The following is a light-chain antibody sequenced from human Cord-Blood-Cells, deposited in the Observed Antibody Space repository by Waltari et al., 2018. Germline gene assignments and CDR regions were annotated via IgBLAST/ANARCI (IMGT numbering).Light chain of an antibody. Sequence: QSALTQPASVSGSPGQSLTISCTATSSDVGGYNYVPWYQQHPGKAPKLMIYDVSNRPSGVSNRFSGSKSGNTASLTISGLQAEDEADYYCSSYTSSSTWVFGGGTKLTVL. CDR2: DVS. CDR1: SSDVGGYNY. J-gene: IGLJ3*02. V-gene: IGLV2-14*01. CDR3: SSYTSSSTWV.